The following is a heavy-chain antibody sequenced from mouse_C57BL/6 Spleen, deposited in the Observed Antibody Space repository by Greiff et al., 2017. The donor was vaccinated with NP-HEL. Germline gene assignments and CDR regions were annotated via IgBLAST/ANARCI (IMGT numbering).Heavy chain of an antibody. CDR3: ARPIDGYHYFDY. J-gene: IGHJ2*01. CDR2: ISSGGSYT. D-gene: IGHD2-3*01. V-gene: IGHV5-6*01. CDR1: GFTFSSYG. Sequence: EVQLQESGGDLVKPGGSLKLSCAASGFTFSSYGMSWVRQTPDKRLEWVATISSGGSYTYYPDSVKGRFTISRDNAKNTLYLQMSSLKSEDTAMYYCARPIDGYHYFDYWGQGTTLTVSS.